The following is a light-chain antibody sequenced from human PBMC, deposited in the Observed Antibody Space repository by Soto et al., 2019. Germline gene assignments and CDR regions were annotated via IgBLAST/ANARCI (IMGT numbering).Light chain of an antibody. CDR1: SSDVGLYDY. J-gene: IGLJ1*01. CDR2: EVS. Sequence: QSALTQPASVSGSPGQSITISCTGTSSDVGLYDYVSWYQQHPGKAPKLMIYEVSDRPSGVSNRFSGSKSGNTASLTISGLQAEDEADYYCSSYTTSSTYVFGTGTK. CDR3: SSYTTSSTYV. V-gene: IGLV2-14*01.